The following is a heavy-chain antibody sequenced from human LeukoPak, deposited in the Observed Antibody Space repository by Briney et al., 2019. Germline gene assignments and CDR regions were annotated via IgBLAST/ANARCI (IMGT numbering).Heavy chain of an antibody. CDR2: IHNSGST. Sequence: PSETLSLTCTVSGGSISSSAYHWGWIRQPPGKGLEWIGSIHNSGSTYYNPSLKSRVTISVRTSKNQFSLKLSSVTAADTAVYYCARVGITYYYDSSGYDSTHHVDYWGQGTLVTVSS. V-gene: IGHV4-39*07. CDR3: ARVGITYYYDSSGYDSTHHVDY. J-gene: IGHJ4*02. CDR1: GGSISSSAYH. D-gene: IGHD3-22*01.